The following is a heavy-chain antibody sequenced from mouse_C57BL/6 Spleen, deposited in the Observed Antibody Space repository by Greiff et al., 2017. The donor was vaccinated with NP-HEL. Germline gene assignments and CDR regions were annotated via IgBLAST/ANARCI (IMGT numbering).Heavy chain of an antibody. J-gene: IGHJ3*01. V-gene: IGHV14-1*01. CDR2: IDPEDGDT. D-gene: IGHD2-1*01. Sequence: VQLQQSGAELVRPGASVKLSCTASGFNIKDYYMHWVKQRPEQGLEWIGRIDPEDGDTEYAPKFQGKATMTADTSSNTAYLQLSSLTSEDTAVYYCTTIYYGNYEAYWGQGTLVTVSA. CDR1: GFNIKDYY. CDR3: TTIYYGNYEAY.